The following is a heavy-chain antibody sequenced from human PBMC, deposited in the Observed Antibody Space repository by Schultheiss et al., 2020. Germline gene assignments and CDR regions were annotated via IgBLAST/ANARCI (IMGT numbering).Heavy chain of an antibody. J-gene: IGHJ6*03. Sequence: SETLSLTCTVSGGSISSGSYYWSWIRQPAGKGLEWIGRIYTNESTNYNPSLKSRVTISVGTSKNQFSLKLSSVTAADTAVYYCATGSDVDTAMVTKRYYYYYYMDVWGKGTTVTVSS. V-gene: IGHV4-61*02. CDR2: IYTNEST. D-gene: IGHD5-18*01. CDR3: ATGSDVDTAMVTKRYYYYYYMDV. CDR1: GGSISSGSYY.